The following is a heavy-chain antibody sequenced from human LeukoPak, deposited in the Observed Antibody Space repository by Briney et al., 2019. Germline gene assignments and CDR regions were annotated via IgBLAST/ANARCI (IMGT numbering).Heavy chain of an antibody. CDR3: AREGGSSRSLES. D-gene: IGHD1-26*01. V-gene: IGHV4-4*07. CDR1: GGSFSGYY. CDR2: IYASGSS. J-gene: IGHJ4*02. Sequence: SETLSLTCAVYGGSFSGYYWSWIRQPAGKGLEWIGRIYASGSSNYNPSLKSRVTMSVDTSKNQFSLNLSSVTAADTAVYYCAREGGSSRSLESWGQGTLVTVSS.